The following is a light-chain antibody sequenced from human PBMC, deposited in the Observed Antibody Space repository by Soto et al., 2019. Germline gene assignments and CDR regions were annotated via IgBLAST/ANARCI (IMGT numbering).Light chain of an antibody. CDR2: DTS. CDR3: QQRSDWPPT. V-gene: IGKV3-11*01. J-gene: IGKJ1*01. CDR1: QTVGSY. Sequence: EIVFTQSPATLYLSPGERATLSCRASQTVGSYLAWFRQTPGQAPRLLIYDTSIRATGIPARFSGSGSGTDFPLTISSLEAEDFAVYYCQQRSDWPPTFGQGTKVDI.